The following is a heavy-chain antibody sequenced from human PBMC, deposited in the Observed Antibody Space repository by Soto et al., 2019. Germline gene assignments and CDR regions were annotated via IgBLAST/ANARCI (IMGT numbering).Heavy chain of an antibody. V-gene: IGHV3-11*05. CDR1: GFVFSAYY. J-gene: IGHJ4*02. CDR3: ARTISAHFDY. Sequence: QVQLVESGGGLVKAGGSLRLSCAASGFVFSAYYMPWIRQAPGKGVEWLTYISSSSSHTNYADSVKGRFTISRDNAKNSVYLQINSLSAEDTAVYYCARTISAHFDYWGQGTLVTVSS. CDR2: ISSSSSHT.